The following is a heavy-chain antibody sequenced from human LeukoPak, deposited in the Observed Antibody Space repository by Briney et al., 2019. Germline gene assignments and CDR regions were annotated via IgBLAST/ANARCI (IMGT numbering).Heavy chain of an antibody. CDR3: VPGYCSSTSCLDY. J-gene: IGHJ4*02. V-gene: IGHV3-53*01. D-gene: IGHD2-2*03. CDR1: GFTVSSNY. CDR2: IYSGGST. Sequence: GGSLRLSCAASGFTVSSNYMSWVRQAPGKGLGWVSVIYSGGSTYYADSVKGRFTISRDNSKNTLHLQMNSLRADDTAVYYCVPGYCSSTSCLDYWGQGTLVTVSS.